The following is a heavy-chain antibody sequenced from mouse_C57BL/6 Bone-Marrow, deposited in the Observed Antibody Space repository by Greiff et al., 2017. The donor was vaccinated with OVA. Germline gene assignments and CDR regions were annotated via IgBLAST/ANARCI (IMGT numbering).Heavy chain of an antibody. CDR2: IHPNSGST. V-gene: IGHV1-64*01. CDR1: GYTFTSYW. Sequence: QVQLQQPGAELVKPGATVKLSCKASGYTFTSYWMHWVKQRPGQGLEWIGMIHPNSGSTKYNEKFKSKATLTVDKSSSTAYMQLSSLTSADSSVYYCASYTTTVDGWFASWGQGTLVTVSA. D-gene: IGHD1-1*01. CDR3: ASYTTTVDGWFAS. J-gene: IGHJ3*01.